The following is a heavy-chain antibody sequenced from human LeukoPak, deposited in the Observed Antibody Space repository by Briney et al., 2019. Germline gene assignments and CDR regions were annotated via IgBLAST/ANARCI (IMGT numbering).Heavy chain of an antibody. CDR2: ISGSGGTT. J-gene: IGHJ4*02. D-gene: IGHD6-19*01. V-gene: IGHV3-23*01. CDR3: AKDSHSSGWYYFDY. Sequence: GRSLRVSCEGPGFTFTSYAMSWVRQAPGKGLEWVSGISGSGGTTYYADSVKGRFTISRDNSKNTLYLQMNSLRAEDTAVYYCAKDSHSSGWYYFDYWGQGTLVTVSS. CDR1: GFTFTSYA.